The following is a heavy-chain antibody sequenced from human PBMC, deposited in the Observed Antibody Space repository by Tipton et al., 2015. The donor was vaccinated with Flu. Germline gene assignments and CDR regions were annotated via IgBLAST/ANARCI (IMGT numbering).Heavy chain of an antibody. CDR2: VFHKGRT. CDR3: ARRDYSNYVSVPKNWFDP. Sequence: TLSLTCTVSGGSIGSFYWNWIRQPPGKGLEWIGNVFHKGRTYYNPSLKSRVIISVDTSKNQFSLKVFSLTAADTAVYYCARRDYSNYVSVPKNWFDPWGQGILVTVSS. V-gene: IGHV4-59*08. J-gene: IGHJ5*02. D-gene: IGHD4-11*01. CDR1: GGSIGSFY.